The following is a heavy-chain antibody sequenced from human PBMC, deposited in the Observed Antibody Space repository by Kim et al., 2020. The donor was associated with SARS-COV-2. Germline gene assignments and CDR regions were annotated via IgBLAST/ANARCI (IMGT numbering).Heavy chain of an antibody. CDR2: IYYSGST. J-gene: IGHJ6*01. CDR3: ARDKGRDFWSVSPSYYGM. Sequence: SETLSLTCTVSGGSISSYYWSWIRQPPGKGLEWIGYIYYSGSTNYNPSLKSRVTISVDTSTNQFSLKLNSVTAADTAVYYCARDKGRDFWSVSPSYYGM. CDR1: GGSISSYY. V-gene: IGHV4-59*13. D-gene: IGHD3-3*01.